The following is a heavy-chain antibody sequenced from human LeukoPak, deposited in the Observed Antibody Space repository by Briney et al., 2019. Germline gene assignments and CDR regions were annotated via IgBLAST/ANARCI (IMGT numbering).Heavy chain of an antibody. D-gene: IGHD3-16*01. V-gene: IGHV4-59*01. Sequence: PSETLSLTCTVSGDSISGSYWTWVRQPPGQGLEWIGQIHYSGRADYNPSLMRRIIITVDTSKNQMSLTLTSVTAADTAIYYCVKFGVDYDMGVWGQGTTVTVSS. CDR3: VKFGVDYDMGV. J-gene: IGHJ6*02. CDR1: GDSISGSY. CDR2: IHYSGRA.